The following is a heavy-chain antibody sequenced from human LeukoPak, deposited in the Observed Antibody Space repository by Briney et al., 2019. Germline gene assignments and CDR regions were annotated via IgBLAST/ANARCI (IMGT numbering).Heavy chain of an antibody. Sequence: SVKVSCKASGGTFSSYAISWVRQAPGQGLEWMGGIIPIFGTANYAQKFQGRVTITADKSTSTAYMELSSLRSEDTAVYYCARKTSLDCSGGSCHWFDPWGQGTLVTVSS. V-gene: IGHV1-69*06. CDR3: ARKTSLDCSGGSCHWFDP. CDR1: GGTFSSYA. D-gene: IGHD2-15*01. CDR2: IIPIFGTA. J-gene: IGHJ5*02.